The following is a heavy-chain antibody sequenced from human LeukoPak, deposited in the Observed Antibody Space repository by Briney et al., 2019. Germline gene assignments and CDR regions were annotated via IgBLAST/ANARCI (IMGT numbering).Heavy chain of an antibody. CDR1: GGSISSYY. Sequence: SKTLSLTCTVSGGSISSYYWSWIRQPAGKGLEWIGRIYTSGSTNYNPSLKSRVTMSVDTSKNQFSLKLSSVTAADTAVYYCARDRREYYDSSGYYWVNDYWGQGTLVTVSS. J-gene: IGHJ4*02. CDR2: IYTSGST. V-gene: IGHV4-4*07. D-gene: IGHD3-22*01. CDR3: ARDRREYYDSSGYYWVNDY.